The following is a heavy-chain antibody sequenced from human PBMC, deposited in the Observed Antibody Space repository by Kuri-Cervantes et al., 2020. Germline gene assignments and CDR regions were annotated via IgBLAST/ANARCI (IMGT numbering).Heavy chain of an antibody. Sequence: SLKISCAASGFTFSSYAMSWVRQAPGKGLEWVSGITWNSGSIGYADSVKGRSTISRDNAKNSLYLQMNSLRAEDTALYYCAKGILAAAGAPFDYWGQGTLVTVSS. CDR2: ITWNSGSI. V-gene: IGHV3-9*01. CDR3: AKGILAAAGAPFDY. D-gene: IGHD6-13*01. CDR1: GFTFSSYA. J-gene: IGHJ4*02.